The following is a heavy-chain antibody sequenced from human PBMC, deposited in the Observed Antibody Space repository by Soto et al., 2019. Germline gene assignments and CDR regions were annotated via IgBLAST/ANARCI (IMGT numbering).Heavy chain of an antibody. V-gene: IGHV3-30-3*01. CDR3: ARNLPLIVVVPGFDY. CDR1: GSTFSSYA. CDR2: ISYDGSNK. J-gene: IGHJ4*02. D-gene: IGHD3-22*01. Sequence: PGGSLRLSCAASGSTFSSYAMHWVRQAPGKGLEWVAVISYDGSNKYYADSVKGRFTISRDNSKNTLYLQMNSLRAEDTAVYYCARNLPLIVVVPGFDYWGQGTLVTVSS.